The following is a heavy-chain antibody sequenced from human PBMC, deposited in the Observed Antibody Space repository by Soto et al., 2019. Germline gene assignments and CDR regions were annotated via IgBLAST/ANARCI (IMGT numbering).Heavy chain of an antibody. Sequence: SETLSLTCTVSGGSISSYYWSWIRQPPGKGLEWIGYIYYSGSTNYNPSLKSRVTISVDTSKNQFSLKLGSVTAADTAVYYCAGGGVVTAFDYWGQGTLVTVSS. CDR3: AGGGVVTAFDY. J-gene: IGHJ4*02. CDR1: GGSISSYY. CDR2: IYYSGST. V-gene: IGHV4-59*01. D-gene: IGHD2-21*02.